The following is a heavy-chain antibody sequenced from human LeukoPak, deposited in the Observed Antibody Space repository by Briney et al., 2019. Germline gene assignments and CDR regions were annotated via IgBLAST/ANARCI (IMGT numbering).Heavy chain of an antibody. Sequence: GGSLRLSCAASGFTFSNYDMNWVRQAPGKGLEWVPYISNSGGTMYYADSVKGRFTISRDNAKNSLYLQMNSLRAEDTAVYYCARAISVGYFDYWGQGTLVTVSS. CDR1: GFTFSNYD. J-gene: IGHJ4*02. CDR3: ARAISVGYFDY. V-gene: IGHV3-48*03. D-gene: IGHD4-23*01. CDR2: ISNSGGTM.